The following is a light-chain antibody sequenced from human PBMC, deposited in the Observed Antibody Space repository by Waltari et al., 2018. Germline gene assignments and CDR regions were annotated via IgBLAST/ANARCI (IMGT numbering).Light chain of an antibody. CDR2: DVS. V-gene: IGLV2-14*03. CDR3: SSYTSSRTRV. CDR1: SSDVGSYNY. J-gene: IGLJ3*02. Sequence: QSALTQPASVSGSPGQSITISCTGTSSDVGSYNYVSWYQQHPGKAPKLMIYDVSNRPSGVSNRFSGSKSGNTASLTSSGLQGEDEADYYCSSYTSSRTRVFGGGTKLTVL.